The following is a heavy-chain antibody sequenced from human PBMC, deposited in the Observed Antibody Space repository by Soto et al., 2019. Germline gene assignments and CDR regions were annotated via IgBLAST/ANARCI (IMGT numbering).Heavy chain of an antibody. V-gene: IGHV4-4*07. Sequence: QVQLQESGPGLVKPSETLSLTCTVSGGSISSYYWSWIRQPAGKGLEWIRRIYTSGSTNYNPSLKSRVTMSVDTSKNQFSLKLSSVTAADTAVYYCARDGWFGELIAFDIWGQGTMVTVSS. J-gene: IGHJ3*02. CDR1: GGSISSYY. D-gene: IGHD3-10*01. CDR3: ARDGWFGELIAFDI. CDR2: IYTSGST.